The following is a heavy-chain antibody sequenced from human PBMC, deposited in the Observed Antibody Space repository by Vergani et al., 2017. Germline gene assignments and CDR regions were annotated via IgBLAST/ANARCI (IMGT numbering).Heavy chain of an antibody. CDR1: GGSFSGYY. CDR3: ARVPHRRDRIVVVPSWWFDP. Sequence: QVQLQQWGAGLLKPSETLSLTCAVYGGSFSGYYWSWIRQPPGKGLEWIGEINHSGSTNYNPSLKSRVTISVATSKNQFSLKLSSVTAADTAVYYCARVPHRRDRIVVVPSWWFDPWGQGTLVTVSS. J-gene: IGHJ5*02. V-gene: IGHV4-34*01. D-gene: IGHD2-2*01. CDR2: INHSGST.